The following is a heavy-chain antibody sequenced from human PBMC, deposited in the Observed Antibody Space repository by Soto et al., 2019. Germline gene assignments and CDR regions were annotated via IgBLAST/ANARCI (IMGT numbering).Heavy chain of an antibody. CDR2: ISSTDGDT. V-gene: IGHV3-23*01. J-gene: IGHJ4*02. D-gene: IGHD6-19*01. Sequence: EVQVLESGGGLVQPGGSLRLSCAASEFTVSSFAMTWVRQAPGKGLEWVSVISSTDGDTYYADSVKGRFTISRDNSKNTLSWQMNSLRAEDTALYYCARGRWDRSGWYFDSWGQGTLVTVSS. CDR1: EFTVSSFA. CDR3: ARGRWDRSGWYFDS.